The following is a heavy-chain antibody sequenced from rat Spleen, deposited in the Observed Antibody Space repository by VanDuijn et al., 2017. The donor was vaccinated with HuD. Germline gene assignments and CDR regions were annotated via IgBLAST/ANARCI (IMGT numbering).Heavy chain of an antibody. CDR3: TTDQYYGYTL. D-gene: IGHD1-9*01. CDR2: ISYEGGST. CDR1: GFTFSDYY. Sequence: EVQLVESGGGLVQPGRSLKLSCAASGFTFSDYYMAWVRQAPTKGLEWVASISYEGGSTYYRDSVKGRFTISRDNAKSSLYLQMDSLRSEDTATYYCTTDQYYGYTLWGQGVMVTVSS. J-gene: IGHJ2*01. V-gene: IGHV5-20*01.